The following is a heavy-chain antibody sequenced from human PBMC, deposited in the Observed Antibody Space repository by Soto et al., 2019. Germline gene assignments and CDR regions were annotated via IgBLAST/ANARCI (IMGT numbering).Heavy chain of an antibody. V-gene: IGHV5-10-1*01. CDR3: VRQLGNSAMLIIDS. CDR2: IDPSDSYT. CDR1: GYSFTIYC. J-gene: IGHJ4*02. D-gene: IGHD3-16*01. Sequence: GESVKISCKGSGYSFTIYCISWVLQMPGKGLEWMGRIDPSDSYTNYSPSFQGHVTVSADKSTNTAYLQWSSLKASDTAIYYCVRQLGNSAMLIIDSWGQGTPVTVS.